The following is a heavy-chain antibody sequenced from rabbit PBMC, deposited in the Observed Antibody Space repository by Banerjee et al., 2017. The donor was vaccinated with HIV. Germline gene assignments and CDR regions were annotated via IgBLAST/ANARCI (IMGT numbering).Heavy chain of an antibody. CDR3: ARDGIGDTVDFNL. CDR1: GFSFRSSYR. J-gene: IGHJ4*01. V-gene: IGHV1S45*01. Sequence: EESGGGLVQPEGSLTLTCTASGFSFRSSYRICWVRQAPGKGPEWIACIATGSSGTIYYASWGKGRFTISKTSSTTVTLQMTSLTAADTATYFCARDGIGDTVDFNLWGPGTLVTVS. D-gene: IGHD2-1*01. CDR2: IATGSSGTI.